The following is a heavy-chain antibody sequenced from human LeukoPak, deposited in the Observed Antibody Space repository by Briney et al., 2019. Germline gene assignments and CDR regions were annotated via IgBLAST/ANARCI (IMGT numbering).Heavy chain of an antibody. Sequence: GGSLRLSCAASGFTFSSYAMSWVRQAPGKGLEWVSAISGGGGSTYYADSVKGRFTISRDNAKNSLYLQMNSLRAEDTAVYYCARDLLAGIVGAPFDYWGQGTLVTVSS. J-gene: IGHJ4*02. V-gene: IGHV3-23*01. CDR1: GFTFSSYA. D-gene: IGHD1-26*01. CDR3: ARDLLAGIVGAPFDY. CDR2: ISGGGGST.